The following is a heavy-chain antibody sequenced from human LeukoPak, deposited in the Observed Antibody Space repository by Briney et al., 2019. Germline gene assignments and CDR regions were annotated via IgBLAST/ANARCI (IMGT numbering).Heavy chain of an antibody. CDR2: ISSSSSYI. J-gene: IGHJ4*02. Sequence: PGGSLRLSCAASGFTFSSYSMNWVRQAPGKGLEWVSSISSSSSYIYYADSVKGRFTISRDNAKNSLYLQMNSLRAEDTAVYYCARPPSYDSSGCYSNPFDYWGQGTLVTVSS. V-gene: IGHV3-21*01. D-gene: IGHD3-22*01. CDR3: ARPPSYDSSGCYSNPFDY. CDR1: GFTFSSYS.